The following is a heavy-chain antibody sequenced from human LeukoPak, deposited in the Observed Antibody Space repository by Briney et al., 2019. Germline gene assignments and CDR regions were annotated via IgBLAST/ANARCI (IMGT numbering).Heavy chain of an antibody. Sequence: PGGSLRLSCAASGFTVGSNYMSWVRQAPGKGLEWVSVIYGGGNTYYADSGKGRFTISRDISKNTLYLQMNSLRAEDTAVYYCARGYCSGGSCYSNYFDYWGQGTLVTVSS. D-gene: IGHD2-15*01. CDR1: GFTVGSNY. V-gene: IGHV3-53*01. J-gene: IGHJ4*02. CDR2: IYGGGNT. CDR3: ARGYCSGGSCYSNYFDY.